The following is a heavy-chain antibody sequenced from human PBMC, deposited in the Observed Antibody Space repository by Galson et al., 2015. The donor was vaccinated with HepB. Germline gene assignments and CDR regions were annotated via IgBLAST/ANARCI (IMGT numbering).Heavy chain of an antibody. Sequence: SLRLSCADSGFTLRSYAMTWVRQAPGKGLEWVAAISGSGDNTYYADSVKGRFTISRDNSKNTLYLQMNSLRAEDTAVYYCAKDDSDSHWYFGLWGRGTLVTVSS. CDR1: GFTLRSYA. D-gene: IGHD4-11*01. CDR2: ISGSGDNT. J-gene: IGHJ2*01. V-gene: IGHV3-23*01. CDR3: AKDDSDSHWYFGL.